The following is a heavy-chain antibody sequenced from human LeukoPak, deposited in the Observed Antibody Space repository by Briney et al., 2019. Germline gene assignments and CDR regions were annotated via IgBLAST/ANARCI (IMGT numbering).Heavy chain of an antibody. V-gene: IGHV3-53*01. CDR3: ARTSTGFDY. J-gene: IGHJ4*02. Sequence: PGGSLGLSCAASGFTVSNNYMSWVRQAPGKGLEWVSIIYSGGNTYYADSVKGRFTISRDNAKNSLYLQMNSLRVEDTAVYHCARTSTGFDYWGQGTLVTVSS. D-gene: IGHD2-8*02. CDR1: GFTVSNNY. CDR2: IYSGGNT.